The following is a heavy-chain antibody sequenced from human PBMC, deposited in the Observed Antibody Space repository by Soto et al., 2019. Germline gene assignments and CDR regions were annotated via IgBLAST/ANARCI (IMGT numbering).Heavy chain of an antibody. Sequence: ASVRVSCKASCYTFTSYGISWVRQAPGQGLEWMGWISAYNGNTNYAQKLQGRVTMTTDTSTSTAYMELRSLRSDDTAVYYCARDSVSYGSGSYLFDYWGQGTLVTVSS. CDR1: CYTFTSYG. D-gene: IGHD3-10*01. J-gene: IGHJ4*02. CDR2: ISAYNGNT. V-gene: IGHV1-18*01. CDR3: ARDSVSYGSGSYLFDY.